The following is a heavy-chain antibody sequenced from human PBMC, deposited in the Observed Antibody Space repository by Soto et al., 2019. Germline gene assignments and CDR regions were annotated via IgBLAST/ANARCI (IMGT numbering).Heavy chain of an antibody. D-gene: IGHD5-18*01. Sequence: GGSLRLSCAASGFTFSSYSMNWVRQAPGKGLEWVSSISSSSSYIYYADSVKGRFTISRDNAKNSLYLQMNSLRAEDTAVYYCARDHFTLDTAMDTHYYYYYGMDVWGQGTTVTVSS. V-gene: IGHV3-21*01. CDR2: ISSSSSYI. J-gene: IGHJ6*02. CDR1: GFTFSSYS. CDR3: ARDHFTLDTAMDTHYYYYYGMDV.